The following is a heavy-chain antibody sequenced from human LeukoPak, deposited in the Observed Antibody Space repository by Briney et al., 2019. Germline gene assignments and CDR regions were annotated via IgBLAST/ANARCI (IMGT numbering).Heavy chain of an antibody. CDR2: ISGSGGST. V-gene: IGHV3-23*01. CDR1: GFTFSSYA. Sequence: GGSLRLSCAASGFTFSSYAMSWVRQAPGKGLEWVSAISGSGGSTYYADSVKGRFTISRDNSKNTLYLQMNSLRAEDTAVYYCAKVRYYDSSGYHDAYYYYGMDVWGQGTTVTVSS. J-gene: IGHJ6*02. CDR3: AKVRYYDSSGYHDAYYYYGMDV. D-gene: IGHD3-22*01.